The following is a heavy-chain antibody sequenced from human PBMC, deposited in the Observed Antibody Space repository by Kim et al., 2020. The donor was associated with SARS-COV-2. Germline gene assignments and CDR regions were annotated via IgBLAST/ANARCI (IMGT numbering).Heavy chain of an antibody. V-gene: IGHV3-11*03. D-gene: IGHD3-16*02. Sequence: NYAAPVKVRVTTSRDDAKNSLYLKRNSLRAEDTAVYSCARYRTQGGMDVWGQGTTVTVSS. CDR3: ARYRTQGGMDV. J-gene: IGHJ6*02.